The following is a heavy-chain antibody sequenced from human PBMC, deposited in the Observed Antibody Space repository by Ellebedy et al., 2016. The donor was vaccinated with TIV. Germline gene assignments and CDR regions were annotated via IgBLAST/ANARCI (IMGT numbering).Heavy chain of an antibody. Sequence: PGGSLRLSCAASGFTFSSYGMHWVRQAPGKGLEWVAVIWYDGSNKYYADSVKGRFTIARDNSKNTLYLQMNSLRAEDTAVYYCAREAVWVYGYYYYGMDVWGQGTTVTVSS. J-gene: IGHJ6*02. V-gene: IGHV3-33*01. CDR1: GFTFSSYG. CDR3: AREAVWVYGYYYYGMDV. CDR2: IWYDGSNK. D-gene: IGHD2-8*01.